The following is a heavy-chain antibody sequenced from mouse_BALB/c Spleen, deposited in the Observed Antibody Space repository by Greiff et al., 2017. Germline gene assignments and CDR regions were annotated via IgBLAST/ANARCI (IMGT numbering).Heavy chain of an antibody. CDR3: ARDGYYRAWCAY. J-gene: IGHJ3*01. D-gene: IGHD2-3*01. CDR1: GYTFTDYA. CDR2: ISTYYGDA. Sequence: QVHVKQSGAELVRPGVSVKISCKGSGYTFTDYAMHWVKQSHAKSLEWIGVISTYYGDASYNQKFKGKATMTVDKSSSTAYMELARLTSEDSAIYYCARDGYYRAWCAYWGQGTLVTVSA. V-gene: IGHV1S137*01.